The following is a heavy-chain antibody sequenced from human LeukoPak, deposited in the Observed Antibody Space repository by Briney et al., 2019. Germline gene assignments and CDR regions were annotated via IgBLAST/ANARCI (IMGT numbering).Heavy chain of an antibody. CDR1: GFTFSNVW. D-gene: IGHD6-19*01. CDR3: TPSIAVAGSLDY. J-gene: IGHJ4*02. CDR2: IKSKTDGGTT. Sequence: KPGGSLRLSCAASGFTFSNVWMSWVRQAPGKGLEWVGRIKSKTDGGTTDYAAPVKGRFTISRDDSKNTLNLQINSLKTEDTAVYYCTPSIAVAGSLDYWGQGTLVTVSS. V-gene: IGHV3-15*01.